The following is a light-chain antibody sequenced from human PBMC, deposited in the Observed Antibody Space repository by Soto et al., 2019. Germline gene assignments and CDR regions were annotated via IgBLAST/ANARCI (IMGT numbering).Light chain of an antibody. CDR1: QSIDSN. J-gene: IGKJ1*01. CDR2: GAS. Sequence: EIVMTQSPATLSVSPGERATLSCRASQSIDSNLAWYQQTSGQAPRLLIYGASTRATGIPARFSGSGSGTDFTLTISRLEPEDFAVYYCQQYGSSGTFGQGTKVDIK. V-gene: IGKV3-15*01. CDR3: QQYGSSGT.